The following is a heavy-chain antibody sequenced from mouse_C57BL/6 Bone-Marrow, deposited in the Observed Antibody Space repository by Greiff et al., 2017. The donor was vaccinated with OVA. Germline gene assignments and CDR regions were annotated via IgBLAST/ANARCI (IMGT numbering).Heavy chain of an antibody. CDR2: ISYDGSN. CDR1: GYSITSGYY. D-gene: IGHD2-1*01. V-gene: IGHV3-6*01. CDR3: AIYYGNYVDY. J-gene: IGHJ2*01. Sequence: ESGPGLVKPSQSLSLTCSVTGYSITSGYYWNWIRQFPGNKLEWMGYISYDGSNNYNPSLKNRISITRDTSKNQFFLKLNSVTTEDTATYYCAIYYGNYVDYWGQGTTLTVSS.